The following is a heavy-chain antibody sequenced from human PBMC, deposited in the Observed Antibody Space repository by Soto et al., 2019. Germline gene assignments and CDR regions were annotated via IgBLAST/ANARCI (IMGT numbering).Heavy chain of an antibody. Sequence: QVQLVQSGAEVQKPGSSVKVSCKASGGTFSSYTISWVRQAPGQGLEWMGRIIPILGIANYAQKFQGRVTITADKSTSTAYMELGSLRSEDTAVYYCAREDCSSTSCYNAGWFDPWGQGTLVTVSS. CDR3: AREDCSSTSCYNAGWFDP. D-gene: IGHD2-2*02. V-gene: IGHV1-69*08. J-gene: IGHJ5*02. CDR2: IIPILGIA. CDR1: GGTFSSYT.